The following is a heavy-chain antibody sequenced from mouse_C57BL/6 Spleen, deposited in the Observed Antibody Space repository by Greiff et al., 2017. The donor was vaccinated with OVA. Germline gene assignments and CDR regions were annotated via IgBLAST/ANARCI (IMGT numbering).Heavy chain of an antibody. CDR2: IYPGDGDT. CDR1: GYAFSSYW. D-gene: IGHD4-1*01. CDR3: ARGGRLTGTEFAY. Sequence: VQLQESGAELVKPGASVKLSCKASGYAFSSYWMNWVKQRPGKGLEWIGQIYPGDGDTNYNGKFKGKATLTADKSSSTAYMQLSSLTSEDSAVYFCARGGRLTGTEFAYWGQGTLVTVSA. V-gene: IGHV1-80*01. J-gene: IGHJ3*01.